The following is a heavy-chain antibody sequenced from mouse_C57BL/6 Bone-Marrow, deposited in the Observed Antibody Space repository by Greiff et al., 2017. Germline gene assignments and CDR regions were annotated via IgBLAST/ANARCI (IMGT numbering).Heavy chain of an antibody. J-gene: IGHJ1*03. V-gene: IGHV5-9*01. Sequence: EVKLVESGGGLVKPGGSLKLSCAASGFTFSSYTMSWVRQTPEKRLQWVAAISGGGGNTYYPDSVKGRFTISRDNDKNILYLQMSSLRSEDTALXYCSGQVTTVLATKYFDVWGTGTTVTVSS. D-gene: IGHD1-1*01. CDR3: SGQVTTVLATKYFDV. CDR2: ISGGGGNT. CDR1: GFTFSSYT.